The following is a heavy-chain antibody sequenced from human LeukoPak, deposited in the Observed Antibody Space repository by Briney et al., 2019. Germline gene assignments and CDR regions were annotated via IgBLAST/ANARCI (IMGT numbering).Heavy chain of an antibody. D-gene: IGHD2-2*01. J-gene: IGHJ4*02. V-gene: IGHV3-23*01. CDR1: GFTFSSYP. Sequence: GGSLRLSGAASGFTFSSYPMTWVRQAPGKGLEWVSTISGSGGSTYYADSVKGRFTISRDNSKNTLYLQMNSLRAEDTAVYYCAKFRPYCSSTSCSHFDYWGQGTLVTVSS. CDR2: ISGSGGST. CDR3: AKFRPYCSSTSCSHFDY.